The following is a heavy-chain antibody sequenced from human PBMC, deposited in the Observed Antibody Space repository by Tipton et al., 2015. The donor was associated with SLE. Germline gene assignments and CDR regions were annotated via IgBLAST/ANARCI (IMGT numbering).Heavy chain of an antibody. CDR1: GGSVSSGSYY. Sequence: LRLSCTVSGGSVSSGSYYWSWIRQPPGKGLEWIGYIYCSGSTNYNPSLKSRVTISVDTSKNQFSLKLSSVTAADTAVYYCARKDNDILTGYRPGDAFDIWGQGTMVTVSS. D-gene: IGHD3-9*01. CDR2: IYCSGST. CDR3: ARKDNDILTGYRPGDAFDI. V-gene: IGHV4-61*01. J-gene: IGHJ3*02.